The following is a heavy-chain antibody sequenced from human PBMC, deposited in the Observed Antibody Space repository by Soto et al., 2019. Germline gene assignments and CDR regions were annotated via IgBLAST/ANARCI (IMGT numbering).Heavy chain of an antibody. CDR2: ISYSGNT. J-gene: IGHJ4*02. V-gene: IGHV4-39*01. D-gene: IGHD5-12*01. Sequence: SETMSLTCSVSGDSISSSRYHWGWIRQPPGKGLEWIGTISYSGNTYYKSSLKSRVTISVDTSKNQFSLKLSSVTAADTAVYYCASTRLVATSVWYWGQGTLVTVSS. CDR3: ASTRLVATSVWY. CDR1: GDSISSSRYH.